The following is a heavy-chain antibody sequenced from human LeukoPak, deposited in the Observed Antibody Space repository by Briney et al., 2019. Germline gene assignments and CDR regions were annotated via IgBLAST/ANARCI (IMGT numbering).Heavy chain of an antibody. Sequence: GGSLRLSCAASGFIFSDYSMDWVRQAPGRGLEWVSYISSSSTIYYADSVKGRFTISRDNAKNSLYLQMNSLRAEDTAVFYCARDQYDTWSRRGNFDSWGQGTLVIVSS. J-gene: IGHJ4*02. CDR3: ARDQYDTWSRRGNFDS. D-gene: IGHD3-3*01. CDR2: ISSSSTI. V-gene: IGHV3-69-1*01. CDR1: GFIFSDYS.